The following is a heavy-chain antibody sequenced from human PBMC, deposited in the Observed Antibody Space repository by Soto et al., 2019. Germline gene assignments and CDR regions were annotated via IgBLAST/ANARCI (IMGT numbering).Heavy chain of an antibody. Sequence: GESLKISCKGSGYGFTSYWISWVRQMPGKGLEWMGRIDPSDSYTNHSPSFQGHFTISADKSISTAYLQWSSLKASDTAMYYCARLPTYYYDSSGYYSPEFDYWGQGTLVTVSS. V-gene: IGHV5-10-1*01. CDR1: GYGFTSYW. D-gene: IGHD3-22*01. CDR3: ARLPTYYYDSSGYYSPEFDY. J-gene: IGHJ4*02. CDR2: IDPSDSYT.